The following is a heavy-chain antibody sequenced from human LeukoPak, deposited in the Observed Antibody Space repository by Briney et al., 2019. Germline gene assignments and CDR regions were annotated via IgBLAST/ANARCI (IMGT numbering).Heavy chain of an antibody. Sequence: GGSLRLSCAASGFTFSSYGMHWVRQAPGEGLEWVAFIRYDGSNKYYADSVKGRFTISRDNSKNTLYLQMNSLRAEDTAVYYCAKDKTYYYDSGGHYPKFDYWGQGTLVSVSS. CDR3: AKDKTYYYDSGGHYPKFDY. CDR2: IRYDGSNK. D-gene: IGHD3-22*01. J-gene: IGHJ4*02. CDR1: GFTFSSYG. V-gene: IGHV3-30*02.